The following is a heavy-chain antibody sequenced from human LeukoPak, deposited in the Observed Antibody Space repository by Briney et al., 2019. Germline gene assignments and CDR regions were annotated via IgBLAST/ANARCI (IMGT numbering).Heavy chain of an antibody. J-gene: IGHJ4*02. Sequence: GGSLRLSCAASGFTFSNYEMNWVRRAPGKGLEWVSHISSSSGVTISYAEFVKGRFTISRDNAKNSLYLQMNSLRAEDTAVYYCARSSSGWYYFDYWGQGALVTVSS. V-gene: IGHV3-48*03. CDR1: GFTFSNYE. D-gene: IGHD6-19*01. CDR2: ISSSSGVTI. CDR3: ARSSSGWYYFDY.